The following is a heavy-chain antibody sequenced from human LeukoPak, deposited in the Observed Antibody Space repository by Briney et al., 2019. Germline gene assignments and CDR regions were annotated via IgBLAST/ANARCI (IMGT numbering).Heavy chain of an antibody. Sequence: GASVKVSCKASGYTFTSYDINWVRQATGQGLEWMGWMSPNSGNTGYAQKFQGRVTMTRNTSISTAYMELSSLRSEDTAVYYCARRRFGEFNGAFDPWGQGTLVTVSS. V-gene: IGHV1-8*01. D-gene: IGHD3-10*01. J-gene: IGHJ5*02. CDR2: MSPNSGNT. CDR3: ARRRFGEFNGAFDP. CDR1: GYTFTSYD.